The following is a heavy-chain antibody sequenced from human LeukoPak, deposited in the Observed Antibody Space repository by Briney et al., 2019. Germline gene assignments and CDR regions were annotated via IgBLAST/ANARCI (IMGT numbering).Heavy chain of an antibody. J-gene: IGHJ4*02. V-gene: IGHV4-61*02. CDR1: GGSISSGSYY. CDR2: IYTSGST. Sequence: SQTLSLTCTVSGGSISSGSYYWSWIRQPAGKGLEWIGRIYTSGSTNYNPSLKSRVTISVDTSKNQFSLKLSSVTAADTAVYYCARHVPGLWFGESIDYWGQGTLVTVSS. CDR3: ARHVPGLWFGESIDY. D-gene: IGHD3-10*01.